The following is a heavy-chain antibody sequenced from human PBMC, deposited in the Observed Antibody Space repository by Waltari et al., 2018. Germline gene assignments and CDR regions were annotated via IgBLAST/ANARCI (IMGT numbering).Heavy chain of an antibody. J-gene: IGHJ4*02. Sequence: QVQLVQSGAEVKKPGASVKVSCKASGYTFTGYYMHWVRQAPGQGLEWMGWINPNSGGTNYAQKFQGRVTMTRDTSISTAYMELSRLRSDDTAVYYCARIPYYDYIWGSYRYEYWGQGTLVTVSS. CDR3: ARIPYYDYIWGSYRYEY. D-gene: IGHD3-16*02. CDR2: INPNSGGT. CDR1: GYTFTGYY. V-gene: IGHV1-2*02.